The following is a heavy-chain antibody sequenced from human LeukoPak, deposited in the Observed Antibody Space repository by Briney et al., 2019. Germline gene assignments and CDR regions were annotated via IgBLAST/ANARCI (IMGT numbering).Heavy chain of an antibody. CDR3: AKDGAVAGTTPYYFDY. Sequence: GXSLRLSCAASGFTFSNYAMSWVRQAPGKGLEWVSGISGSGGNTYYADSVKGRFTISRDNSKNTLYLQMNSLRAEDTALYYCAKDGAVAGTTPYYFDYWGQGTLVTVSS. J-gene: IGHJ4*02. D-gene: IGHD6-19*01. V-gene: IGHV3-23*01. CDR1: GFTFSNYA. CDR2: ISGSGGNT.